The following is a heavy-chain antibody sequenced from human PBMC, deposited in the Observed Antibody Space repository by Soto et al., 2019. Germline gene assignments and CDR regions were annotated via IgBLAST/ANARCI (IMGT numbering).Heavy chain of an antibody. D-gene: IGHD5-12*01. Sequence: SQPLSLTCAISGDSFSSNSAACNCIRQSPSRGLEWLGRTYYRSKWYNDYAVSVKSRITINPDTSKNQFSLQLNSVTPEDTAVYYCAREWDIVATTILGAFDICGQGTMVTVPS. V-gene: IGHV6-1*01. CDR2: TYYRSKWYN. CDR1: GDSFSSNSAA. CDR3: AREWDIVATTILGAFDI. J-gene: IGHJ3*02.